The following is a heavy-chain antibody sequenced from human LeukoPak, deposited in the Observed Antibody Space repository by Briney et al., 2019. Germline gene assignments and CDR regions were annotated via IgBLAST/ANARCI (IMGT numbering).Heavy chain of an antibody. CDR1: GFTFSSYG. D-gene: IGHD3-10*01. V-gene: IGHV3-30*18. CDR3: AKDGIYYGSGSYYPKDY. Sequence: GRSLRLSCAASGFTFSSYGMHWVRQAPGKGLEWVAVISYDGSNKYYADSVKGRFTISRDNSKNTLYLQMNSLRAEDTAVYYCAKDGIYYGSGSYYPKDYWGQGTLVTVCS. CDR2: ISYDGSNK. J-gene: IGHJ4*02.